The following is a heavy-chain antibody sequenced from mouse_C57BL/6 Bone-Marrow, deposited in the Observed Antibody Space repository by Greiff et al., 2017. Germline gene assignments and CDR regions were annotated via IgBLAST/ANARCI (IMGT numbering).Heavy chain of an antibody. V-gene: IGHV7-1*01. Sequence: EVNVVESGGGLVQSGRSLRLSCATSGFTFSDFYMEWVRQAPGKGLEWIAASRNKANDYTTEYSASVKGRFIVSRDTSQSILYLQMNALRAEDTAIYYCARDSMVTTGGGNYAMDYWGQGTSVTVSS. CDR2: SRNKANDYTT. D-gene: IGHD2-2*01. CDR3: ARDSMVTTGGGNYAMDY. J-gene: IGHJ4*01. CDR1: GFTFSDFY.